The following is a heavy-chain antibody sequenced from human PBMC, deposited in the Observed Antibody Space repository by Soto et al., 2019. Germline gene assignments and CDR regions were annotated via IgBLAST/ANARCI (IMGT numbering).Heavy chain of an antibody. CDR2: IYPGDSDT. V-gene: IGHV5-51*01. J-gene: IGHJ5*02. D-gene: IGHD2-2*01. CDR3: ARGYCFSTSCQNGNWSDP. Sequence: GESLKISCKGSGYSFTSYWIGWVRQMPGKGLEWMGIIYPGDSDTRYSPSFQGQVTISADKSISTAYLQWSSLKASDTAIYYCARGYCFSTSCQNGNWSDPWGQGTLVTVSS. CDR1: GYSFTSYW.